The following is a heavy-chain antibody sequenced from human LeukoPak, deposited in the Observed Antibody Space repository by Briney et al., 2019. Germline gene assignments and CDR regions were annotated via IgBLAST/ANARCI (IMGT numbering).Heavy chain of an antibody. Sequence: ASLKVSCKASGYTFTSYYMHWVRQAPGQGLEWMGIINPSGGSTSYAQKFQGRVTMTRDTSTSTVYMELSSLRSEDTAVYYCARDSGWLRLRYWGQGTLVTVSS. CDR1: GYTFTSYY. CDR2: INPSGGST. J-gene: IGHJ4*02. CDR3: ARDSGWLRLRY. D-gene: IGHD5-12*01. V-gene: IGHV1-46*01.